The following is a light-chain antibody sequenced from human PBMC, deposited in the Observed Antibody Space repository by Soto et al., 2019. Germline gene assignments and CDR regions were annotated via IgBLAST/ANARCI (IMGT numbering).Light chain of an antibody. CDR3: QQSYSTPLT. J-gene: IGKJ4*01. Sequence: DIQMTQSPSSLSVSVGDRVTITCRASQSIGGFLNWYQQKLGKAPKLLIYAASSLQSGVPSRFSGSGSGTDFTLTISSLQPEDFATYYCQQSYSTPLTFGGGTKAEI. V-gene: IGKV1-39*01. CDR1: QSIGGF. CDR2: AAS.